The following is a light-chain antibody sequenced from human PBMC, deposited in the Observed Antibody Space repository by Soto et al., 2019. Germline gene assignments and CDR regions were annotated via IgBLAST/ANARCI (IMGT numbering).Light chain of an antibody. Sequence: VMTQSPGTLSLSPGERATLSCRASQSVSSSYLAWYQQEPGQAPRLLIYGASSRATGIPDRFSGSGSGTDFTLTINRLEPEDFAVYYCQQYGSSPRTFGQGTKV. CDR1: QSVSSSY. CDR3: QQYGSSPRT. J-gene: IGKJ1*01. CDR2: GAS. V-gene: IGKV3-20*01.